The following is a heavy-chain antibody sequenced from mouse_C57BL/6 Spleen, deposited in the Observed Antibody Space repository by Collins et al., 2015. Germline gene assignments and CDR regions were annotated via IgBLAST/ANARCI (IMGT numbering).Heavy chain of an antibody. CDR2: INPNNGGT. CDR1: GYTFTDYN. V-gene: IGHV1-22*01. Sequence: LQQSGPELVKPGASVKMSCKASGYTFTDYNIHWVKQSHGKSLEWIGYINPNNGGTSYNQKFKGKATLTVNKSSSTAYMELRSLTSEDSAVYYCARGGLTTVVVPGAMDSWGQGTSVTVSS. D-gene: IGHD1-1*01. J-gene: IGHJ4*01. CDR3: ARGGLTTVVVPGAMDS.